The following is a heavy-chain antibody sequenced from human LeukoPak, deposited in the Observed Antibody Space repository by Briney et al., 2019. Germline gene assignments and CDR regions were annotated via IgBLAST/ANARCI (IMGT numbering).Heavy chain of an antibody. D-gene: IGHD3-22*01. Sequence: GGSLRLSCAASGFTVSSNYMSWVRQAPGKGLEWVSVIYSGGSTYYADSVKGRFTISRDNSKNTLYLQMNSLRAEDTAVYYCARDTYYYDSSGYRAFDYWGQGTLVTVSS. CDR1: GFTVSSNY. J-gene: IGHJ4*02. CDR3: ARDTYYYDSSGYRAFDY. V-gene: IGHV3-66*01. CDR2: IYSGGST.